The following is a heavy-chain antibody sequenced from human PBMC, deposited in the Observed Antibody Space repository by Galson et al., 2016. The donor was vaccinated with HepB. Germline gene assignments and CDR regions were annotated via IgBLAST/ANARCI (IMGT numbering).Heavy chain of an antibody. CDR1: GFTFTDSA. CDR3: AAGGYDSSGYYYFH. Sequence: SCKASGFTFTDSAVQWVRQARGQRLEWIGWIVVGSGNTYYAQKFQERVTITRDMSTSTAYMELSSLRSEDTAVYYCAAGGYDSSGYYYFHWGQGTLVTVSS. CDR2: IVVGSGNT. V-gene: IGHV1-58*01. D-gene: IGHD3-22*01. J-gene: IGHJ4*02.